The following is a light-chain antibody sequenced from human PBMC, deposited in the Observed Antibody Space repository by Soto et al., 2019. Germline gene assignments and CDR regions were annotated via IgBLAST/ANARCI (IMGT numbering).Light chain of an antibody. Sequence: QSVLTQPPSASGTPGQRVTISCSGSRFNIGSNYVYWYQQLPGTAPKLLIYRNDQRPSGVPDRFSGSKSGTSDSLAISGLRSEDADDYYCAAWDDRLSGHVVFGGGTKLTVL. V-gene: IGLV1-47*01. CDR3: AAWDDRLSGHVV. CDR2: RND. CDR1: RFNIGSNY. J-gene: IGLJ2*01.